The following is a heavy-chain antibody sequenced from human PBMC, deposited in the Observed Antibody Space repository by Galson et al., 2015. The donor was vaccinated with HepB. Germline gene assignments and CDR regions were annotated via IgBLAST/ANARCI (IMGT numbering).Heavy chain of an antibody. CDR3: ARDASGGITNYYGMDV. V-gene: IGHV3-23*01. Sequence: SLRLSCAASGFTFSSYAMNWVRQAPGKGLEWVSAISGSGGSTYYADSVKGRFTISRDNSKNTLYLQMNSLRAEDTAVYYCARDASGGITNYYGMDVWGPGTTVTVSS. CDR2: ISGSGGST. D-gene: IGHD3-10*01. J-gene: IGHJ6*02. CDR1: GFTFSSYA.